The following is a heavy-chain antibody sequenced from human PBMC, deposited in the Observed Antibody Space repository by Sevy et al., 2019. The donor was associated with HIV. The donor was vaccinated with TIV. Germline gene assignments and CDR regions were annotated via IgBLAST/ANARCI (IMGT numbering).Heavy chain of an antibody. CDR1: GFTFRNYA. D-gene: IGHD2-2*01. V-gene: IGHV3-23*01. CDR3: AKDLDIVAVAAAIRLSY. Sequence: GGSLRLSCAASGFTFRNYAMSWVRQAPGKGLEWVSALSGTGGSTYYADSVKGRFTISRDNSKNTLYLQMNSLRVEDTAVYYCAKDLDIVAVAAAIRLSYWGQGTLVTFSS. CDR2: LSGTGGST. J-gene: IGHJ4*02.